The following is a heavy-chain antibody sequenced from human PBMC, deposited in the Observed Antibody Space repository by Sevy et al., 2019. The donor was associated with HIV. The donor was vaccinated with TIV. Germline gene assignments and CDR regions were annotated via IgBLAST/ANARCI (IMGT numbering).Heavy chain of an antibody. CDR1: GFTFSDAW. J-gene: IGHJ4*02. CDR2: VRSKGDGGTT. Sequence: GGSLRLSCAASGFTFSDAWLSWVRQAPVKGLEWVGRVRSKGDGGTTDYAAPVKGRFTIARYDSKNVLYVQMNSLKIEDTGVYYCTTEGADWGQGTRVTVSS. CDR3: TTEGAD. V-gene: IGHV3-15*01.